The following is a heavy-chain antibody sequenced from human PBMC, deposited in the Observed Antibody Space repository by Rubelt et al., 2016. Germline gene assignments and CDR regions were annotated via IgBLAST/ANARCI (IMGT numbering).Heavy chain of an antibody. CDR2: ISRSGTSI. CDR1: GFTFSSYS. V-gene: IGHV3-21*01. CDR3: ARDLLF. Sequence: EVQLVESGGGLVKPGESLRLSCAASGFTFSSYSMNWVRQAPGKGLEWVSSISRSGTSIYYADSVRGRFTISRDNTKDSLYLQMNSLIAEDTAVYYCARDLLFGGQGTLVTVSS. D-gene: IGHD2-15*01. J-gene: IGHJ4*02.